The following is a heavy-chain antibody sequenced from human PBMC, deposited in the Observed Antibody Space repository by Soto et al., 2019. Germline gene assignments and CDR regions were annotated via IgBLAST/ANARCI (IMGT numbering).Heavy chain of an antibody. Sequence: EVQLVESGGGLVKPGGSLRLSCAASGFTLSTYGMNWVRQAPGKGLEWVSSISSSSTYIYYADSVKGRFTISRDNAKNSLYLQMNSLRAEDTAVYSCARDLSTSDSWGQGTLVTVSS. D-gene: IGHD1-1*01. J-gene: IGHJ5*01. CDR1: GFTLSTYG. V-gene: IGHV3-21*01. CDR3: ARDLSTSDS. CDR2: ISSSSTYI.